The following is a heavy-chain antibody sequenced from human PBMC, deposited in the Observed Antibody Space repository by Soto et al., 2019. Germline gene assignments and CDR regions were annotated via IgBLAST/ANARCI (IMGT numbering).Heavy chain of an antibody. Sequence: GGSLRLSCAASGFTFSDHYMTWIRQPPGKGLEWVSYISSGSTYAYSADSVKGRFTISRDNSKNTLYLQMNSLRAEDTAVYYCAMYYYGSGSGHYYFDYWGQGTLVTVSS. D-gene: IGHD3-10*01. V-gene: IGHV3-11*06. CDR3: AMYYYGSGSGHYYFDY. CDR1: GFTFSDHY. CDR2: ISSGSTYA. J-gene: IGHJ4*02.